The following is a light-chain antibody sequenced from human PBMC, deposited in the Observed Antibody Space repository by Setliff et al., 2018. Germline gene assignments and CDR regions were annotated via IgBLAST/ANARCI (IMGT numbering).Light chain of an antibody. J-gene: IGLJ1*01. V-gene: IGLV1-44*01. CDR2: SNN. CDR3: AAWDDSLNVFDV. Sequence: QSALTQPPSASGTPGQRVTISCSGSSSNIGSNTVNWYQQLPGTAPKLLICSNNQRPSGVPDRFSGSKSGTSASLAISGLQSEDEADYYCAAWDDSLNVFDVFGTGTKVTVL. CDR1: SSNIGSNT.